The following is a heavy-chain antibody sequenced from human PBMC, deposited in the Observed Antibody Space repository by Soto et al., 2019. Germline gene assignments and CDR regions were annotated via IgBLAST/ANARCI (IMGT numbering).Heavy chain of an antibody. V-gene: IGHV4-61*01. J-gene: IGHJ4*02. Sequence: SETLSLTCTVSSDSVSSGTYYWSWIRQPPGKGLEWIGYIHYSGRTNYNPSLKSRVTISADTSKNQFSLKLSSVTAADTAIYYCVREAYIGYGHATDHWGQATPVTVSS. CDR2: IHYSGRT. CDR3: VREAYIGYGHATDH. D-gene: IGHD5-12*01. CDR1: SDSVSSGTYY.